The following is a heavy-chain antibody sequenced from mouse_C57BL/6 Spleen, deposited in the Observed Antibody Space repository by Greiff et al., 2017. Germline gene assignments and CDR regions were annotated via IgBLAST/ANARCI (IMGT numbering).Heavy chain of an antibody. CDR1: GYTFTSYW. J-gene: IGHJ2*01. CDR2: IHPNSGST. V-gene: IGHV1-64*01. D-gene: IGHD1-1*01. Sequence: QVHVKQPGAELVKPGASVKLSCKASGYTFTSYWMHWVKQRPGQGLEWIGMIHPNSGSTNYNEKFKSKATLSVDKSSSTAYMQLSSLTSEDSAVYYCARDYYGSSHFDDWGQGTTLTVSS. CDR3: ARDYYGSSHFDD.